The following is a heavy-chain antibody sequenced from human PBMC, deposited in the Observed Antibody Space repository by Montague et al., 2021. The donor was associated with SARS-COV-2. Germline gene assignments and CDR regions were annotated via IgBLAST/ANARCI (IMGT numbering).Heavy chain of an antibody. CDR1: GDSTSSGNHY. D-gene: IGHD1-26*01. CDR2: MFTSGST. Sequence: TLSLTCTVSGDSTSSGNHYWGWVRQSPGKELEWIGRMFTSGSTTYNPSLKSRVTISVDPSKNQFSLRLNSVTAADTAVYYCVREGGSMTFDYWGQGILVTVSS. J-gene: IGHJ4*02. CDR3: VREGGSMTFDY. V-gene: IGHV4-61*02.